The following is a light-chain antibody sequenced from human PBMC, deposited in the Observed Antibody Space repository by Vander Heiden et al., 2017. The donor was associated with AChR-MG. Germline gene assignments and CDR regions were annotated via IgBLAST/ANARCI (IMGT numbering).Light chain of an antibody. J-gene: IGLJ1*01. V-gene: IGLV3-19*01. Sequence: SSELTQDPAVPVALGQTVRITCQGDSLRSYYANWYQQKPGQAPVLVIYGKNNRPSGSPDRFSGSNSGNTASLSITGAQAEEEADYYCNSRDSSGNHLEVFGTGTKVTVL. CDR1: SLRSYY. CDR3: NSRDSSGNHLEV. CDR2: GKN.